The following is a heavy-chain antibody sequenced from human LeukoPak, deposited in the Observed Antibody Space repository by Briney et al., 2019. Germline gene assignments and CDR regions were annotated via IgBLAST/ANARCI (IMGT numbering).Heavy chain of an antibody. V-gene: IGHV1-46*01. D-gene: IGHD3-10*01. CDR2: INSRGGTT. CDR1: GYTFTSYY. Sequence: ASVKVSCKSSGYTFTSYYMHWVRQAPGQGLEWMGIINSRGGTTAYAQNFQGRVTITRDTSTSTVYMELSSLRSDDTALYYCARGITVVRGVYYFDYWGQGTLVTVSS. J-gene: IGHJ4*02. CDR3: ARGITVVRGVYYFDY.